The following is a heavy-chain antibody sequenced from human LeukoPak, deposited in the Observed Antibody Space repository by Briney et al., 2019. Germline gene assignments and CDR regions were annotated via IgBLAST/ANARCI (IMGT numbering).Heavy chain of an antibody. V-gene: IGHV3-7*01. CDR1: GFTFSSYE. CDR2: IKQDGSET. J-gene: IGHJ4*02. CDR3: ARSGGRGSGWAY. D-gene: IGHD6-25*01. Sequence: GGSLRLSCAASGFTFSSYEMNWVRQAPGKGLEWVANIKQDGSETYYVDSVKGRFNISRDNAKNSLFLQMNSLRGEDTAVYYCARSGGRGSGWAYWGQGILVTVSS.